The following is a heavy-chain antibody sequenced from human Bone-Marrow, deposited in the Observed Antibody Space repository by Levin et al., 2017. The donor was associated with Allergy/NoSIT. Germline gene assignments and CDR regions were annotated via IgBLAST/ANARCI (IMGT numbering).Heavy chain of an antibody. CDR2: SSDSGSII. D-gene: IGHD3-22*01. J-gene: IGHJ4*01. CDR3: ARGGLISHYYDSSGPFDY. V-gene: IGHV3-11*01. CDR1: GFIFSDYY. Sequence: GESLKISCAASGFIFSDYYMTWIRQTPGKGLEWVSYSSDSGSIIYYAESVKGRFIISRDNFKNSVFLQMNSLRVDDTAVYYCARGGLISHYYDSSGPFDYWGHGTLVTVSS.